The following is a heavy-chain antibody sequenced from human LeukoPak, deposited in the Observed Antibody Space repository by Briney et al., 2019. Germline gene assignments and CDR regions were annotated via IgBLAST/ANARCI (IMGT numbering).Heavy chain of an antibody. CDR2: IIPILGIA. CDR1: GYTFTSYG. V-gene: IGHV1-69*04. CDR3: ASDTYYYDSSAARVFDY. J-gene: IGHJ4*02. D-gene: IGHD3-22*01. Sequence: SVKVSCKASGYTFTSYGISWVRQAPGQGLEWMGRIIPILGIANYAQKFQGRVTITADKSTSTAYMELSSLRSEDTAVYYCASDTYYYDSSAARVFDYWGQGTLVTVSS.